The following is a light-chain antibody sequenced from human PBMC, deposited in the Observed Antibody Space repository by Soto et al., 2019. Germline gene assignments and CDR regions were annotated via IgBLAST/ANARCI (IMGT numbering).Light chain of an antibody. Sequence: QSVLTQPASVSGSPGQSITISCTGTSSDVGGYNYVSWYQQHPGTAPKLMIYDVSNRPSGVSNRFSGSKSGNTASLTISGLQAEDEADYYCSSYTASSTPYVFGTGTKVTVL. CDR1: SSDVGGYNY. CDR2: DVS. CDR3: SSYTASSTPYV. J-gene: IGLJ1*01. V-gene: IGLV2-14*01.